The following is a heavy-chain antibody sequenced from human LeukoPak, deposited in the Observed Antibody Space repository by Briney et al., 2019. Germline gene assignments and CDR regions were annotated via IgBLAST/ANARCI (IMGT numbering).Heavy chain of an antibody. Sequence: ASVKVSCKASGYTFTGYYMHWVRQAPGQGLEWMGWINPNSGGTNYAQKFPGRVTLTRDTSISTAYMELSRLRSDDTAVYYCARSRYSGEPQAFDYWGQGTLVTVSS. D-gene: IGHD3-10*01. CDR2: INPNSGGT. CDR3: ARSRYSGEPQAFDY. J-gene: IGHJ4*02. CDR1: GYTFTGYY. V-gene: IGHV1-2*02.